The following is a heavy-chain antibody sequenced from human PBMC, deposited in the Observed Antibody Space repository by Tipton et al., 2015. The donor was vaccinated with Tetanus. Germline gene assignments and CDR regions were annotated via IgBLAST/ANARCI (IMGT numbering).Heavy chain of an antibody. J-gene: IGHJ5*01. CDR2: SYAGGNYA. V-gene: IGHV3-23*03. Sequence: SLRLSCAASGFTFNSFAMNWVRQAPGKGLEWVSVSYAGGNYAYYADSVRGRFTTSRDDSKNTLYLHMTSLRAEDTAVYYCAKVRGTLRYSFDSWGQGTLVTVSS. D-gene: IGHD1-26*01. CDR3: AKVRGTLRYSFDS. CDR1: GFTFNSFA.